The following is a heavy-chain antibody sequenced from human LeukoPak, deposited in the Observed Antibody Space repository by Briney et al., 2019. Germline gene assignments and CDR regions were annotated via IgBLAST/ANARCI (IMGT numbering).Heavy chain of an antibody. CDR2: ISSSSSYI. D-gene: IGHD3-10*01. V-gene: IGHV3-21*04. J-gene: IGHJ4*02. Sequence: GGSLRLSCAASGFTFSSYSMNWVRQAPGKGLEWVSSISSSSSYIYYADSVKGRFTISRDNSKNTLYLQMNSLRAEDTAVYYCAKAPITMVRGVIIFDYWGQGTLVTVSS. CDR1: GFTFSSYS. CDR3: AKAPITMVRGVIIFDY.